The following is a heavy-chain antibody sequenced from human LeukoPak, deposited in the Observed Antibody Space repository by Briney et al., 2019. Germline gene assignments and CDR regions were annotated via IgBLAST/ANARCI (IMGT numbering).Heavy chain of an antibody. D-gene: IGHD4-17*01. J-gene: IGHJ4*02. V-gene: IGHV1-18*01. CDR2: ITTYNGYT. Sequence: ASVKVSCKASGYTFTSYPISWVRQAPGQGLEWMGWITTYNGYTKYAQKLQDRVTMTTDTPTTTAYMDLRGLRSDDTAVYYCARGYDYGDYVGDFDYWGQGTLVSVSS. CDR3: ARGYDYGDYVGDFDY. CDR1: GYTFTSYP.